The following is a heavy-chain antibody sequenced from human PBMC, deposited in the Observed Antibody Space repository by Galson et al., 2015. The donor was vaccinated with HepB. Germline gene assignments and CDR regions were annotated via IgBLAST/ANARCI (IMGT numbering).Heavy chain of an antibody. D-gene: IGHD3-9*01. CDR1: GFTLSSYS. V-gene: IGHV3-48*02. Sequence: SLRLSCAASGFTLSSYSMNWVRQAPGKGLEWVSYISSSSSTIYYADSVKGRFTISRDNAKNSLYLQMNSLRDEDTAVYYCAIDLHYDILTGYSPGDYWGQGTLVTVSS. CDR2: ISSSSSTI. CDR3: AIDLHYDILTGYSPGDY. J-gene: IGHJ4*02.